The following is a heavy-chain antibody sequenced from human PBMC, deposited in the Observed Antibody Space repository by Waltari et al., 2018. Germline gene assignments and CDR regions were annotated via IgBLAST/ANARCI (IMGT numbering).Heavy chain of an antibody. CDR1: WGSSSNRNSS. CDR3: ARVRYSSSSIDF. Sequence: QLQLQESGPGLVKPSETLSLTCTISWGSSSNRNSSWGWIRQPPGRGLEWIGSFYYTGITYYNPSLKSRVTVSVDTSKNQFSLKVTSVTAADTAVYYCARVRYSSSSIDFWGQGTLVTVSS. V-gene: IGHV4-39*01. CDR2: FYYTGIT. D-gene: IGHD6-6*01. J-gene: IGHJ4*02.